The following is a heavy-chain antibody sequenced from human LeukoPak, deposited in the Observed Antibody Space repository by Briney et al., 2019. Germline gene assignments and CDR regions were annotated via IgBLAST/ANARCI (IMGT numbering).Heavy chain of an antibody. J-gene: IGHJ4*02. D-gene: IGHD1-7*01. CDR3: AKDLGNWKYLIDY. CDR2: ISGSGGST. CDR1: GFTFSSYA. Sequence: QPGGSLRLSCAASGFTFSSYAMSWVRRAPGKGLEWVSAISGSGGSTNYADSVKGRFTISRDNSRNTLYLQMNSLRAEDTAVYHCAKDLGNWKYLIDYWGQGTLVTVSS. V-gene: IGHV3-23*01.